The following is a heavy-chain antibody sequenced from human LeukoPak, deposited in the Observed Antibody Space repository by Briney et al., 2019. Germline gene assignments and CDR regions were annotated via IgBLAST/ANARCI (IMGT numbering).Heavy chain of an antibody. D-gene: IGHD5-18*01. CDR2: INPNSGDT. J-gene: IGHJ4*02. CDR1: GYIFTDYF. Sequence: ASVKVSCKASGYIFTDYFMNWVRQAPGQGLEWMGWINPNSGDTNIGQKFQGRVTLTSDTSKSTAYMELTSLKSDDTAVYYCARDSGYSYGRKNDYWGQGTLVTVSS. V-gene: IGHV1-2*02. CDR3: ARDSGYSYGRKNDY.